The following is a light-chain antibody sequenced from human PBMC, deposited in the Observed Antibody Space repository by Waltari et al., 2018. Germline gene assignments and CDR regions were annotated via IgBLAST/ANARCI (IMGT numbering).Light chain of an antibody. J-gene: IGKJ5*01. CDR2: DAS. CDR3: QQYDNRPSIT. CDR1: QDISNY. Sequence: DIQMTQSPSSLSASVGDRVTITCQASQDISNYLNWYQQKPGKAPKLLSYDASNLDTGVPARFSGSGSGTDFTFTISRLQPEDIATYYCQQYDNRPSITFGQGPRLEIK. V-gene: IGKV1-33*01.